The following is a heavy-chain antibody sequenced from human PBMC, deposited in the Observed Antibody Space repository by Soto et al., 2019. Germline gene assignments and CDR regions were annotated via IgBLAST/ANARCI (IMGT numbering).Heavy chain of an antibody. Sequence: EVQLLESGGGLVQPGGSLRLSCVASGFTFSSYAMSWVRQAPGKGLEWVSGITGSGDRTYHADSVKGRFTISRDNSKNTLYLQMNSLRAEDTAVYYCAKVFPGANYYYYYGMDVWGQGTTVTVSS. V-gene: IGHV3-23*01. CDR1: GFTFSSYA. J-gene: IGHJ6*02. CDR2: ITGSGDRT. D-gene: IGHD6-25*01. CDR3: AKVFPGANYYYYYGMDV.